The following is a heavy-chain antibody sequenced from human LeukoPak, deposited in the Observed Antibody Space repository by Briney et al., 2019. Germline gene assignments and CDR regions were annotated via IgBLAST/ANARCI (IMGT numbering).Heavy chain of an antibody. CDR3: ARESAVAGYFDY. Sequence: GGSLRLSCAASGFTFSSYAMHWVRQAPGKGLEWVAVISYDGSSKYYADSVKGRFTISRDNSKNTLYLQMNSLRAEDTAVYYCARESAVAGYFDYWGQGTLVTVSS. J-gene: IGHJ4*02. D-gene: IGHD6-19*01. V-gene: IGHV3-30-3*01. CDR1: GFTFSSYA. CDR2: ISYDGSSK.